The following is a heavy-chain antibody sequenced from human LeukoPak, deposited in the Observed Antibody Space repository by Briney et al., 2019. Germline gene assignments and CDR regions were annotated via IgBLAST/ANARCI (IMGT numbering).Heavy chain of an antibody. D-gene: IGHD2-2*01. Sequence: ASVKVSCKASGGTFSSYAISWVRQAPGQGLEWMGWISAYNGNTNYAQKLQGRVTMTTDTSTSTAYMELRSLRSDDTAVYYCARVGYCSSTSCYYYYYYGMDVWGQGTTVTVSS. CDR3: ARVGYCSSTSCYYYYYYGMDV. J-gene: IGHJ6*02. V-gene: IGHV1-18*01. CDR2: ISAYNGNT. CDR1: GGTFSSYA.